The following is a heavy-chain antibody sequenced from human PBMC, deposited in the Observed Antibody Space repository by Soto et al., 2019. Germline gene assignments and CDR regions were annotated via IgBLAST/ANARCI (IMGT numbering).Heavy chain of an antibody. CDR1: GLSISSDNW. J-gene: IGHJ4*02. V-gene: IGHV4-4*02. CDR3: ARDQGSHPGD. D-gene: IGHD6-13*01. CDR2: IHHSGST. Sequence: QVQLQESGPGLVRPSGTVSLTCAVSGLSISSDNWWRWVRQPPGKGLEWIGEIHHSGSTSYNPSLKSRVTMSVVPSKDLFSLTLTSVTAADTAFYYCARDQGSHPGDWGQGTLVSVSS.